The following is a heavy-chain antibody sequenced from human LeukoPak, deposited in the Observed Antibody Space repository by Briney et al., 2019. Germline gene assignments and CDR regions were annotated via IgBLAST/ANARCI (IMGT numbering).Heavy chain of an antibody. CDR1: GYDFIDLY. CDR3: ARASVPRMRDP. CDR2: INPYSGAS. V-gene: IGHV1-2*02. J-gene: IGHJ5*02. Sequence: GAAVKVSCKHSGYDFIDLYFHWGRQDPGQGLEWMGWINPYSGASFYAQKFQGRVTMETSTSTVYMELCRLRSEDTAVYFCARASVPRMRDPWGQGTLLTVSS.